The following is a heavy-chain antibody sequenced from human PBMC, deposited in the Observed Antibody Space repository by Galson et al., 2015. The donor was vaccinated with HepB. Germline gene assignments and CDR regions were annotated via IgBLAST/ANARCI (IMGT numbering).Heavy chain of an antibody. V-gene: IGHV1-46*01. CDR1: GYTFTDYY. Sequence: QSGAEVKKPGASVKVSCKASGYTFTDYYIHWVRQAPGQGLEWMGTINPGGGSTSYAQDFQGRVTMTRDTSMSTVYMELSSLISDDTAVYYCAKGGEVAATGDSWGQGTLVTVSS. D-gene: IGHD3-16*01. CDR2: INPGGGST. CDR3: AKGGEVAATGDS. J-gene: IGHJ4*02.